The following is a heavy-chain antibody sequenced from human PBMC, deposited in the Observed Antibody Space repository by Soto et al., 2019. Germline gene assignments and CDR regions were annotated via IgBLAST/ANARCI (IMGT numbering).Heavy chain of an antibody. Sequence: PSETLSLTCTVSCGSISSSSYYWGWIRQPRGKGLEWIGSIYYSGSTYYNPSLKSRVTISVDTSKNQFSLKLSSVTAADTAVYYCARNSKGGRSWYYWGQGTLITVS. CDR1: CGSISSSSYY. V-gene: IGHV4-39*01. D-gene: IGHD6-13*01. J-gene: IGHJ4*02. CDR2: IYYSGST. CDR3: ARNSKGGRSWYY.